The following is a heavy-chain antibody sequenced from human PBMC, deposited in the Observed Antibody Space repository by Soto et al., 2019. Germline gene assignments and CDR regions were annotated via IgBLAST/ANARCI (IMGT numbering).Heavy chain of an antibody. D-gene: IGHD3-9*01. Sequence: GGSLRLSCAASGFTFSNAWMSWVRQAPGKGLEWVGRIKSKTDGGTTDYAAPVKGRFTISRDDSKNTLYLQMNSLKTEDTAVYYCTTWNDILTGYIGGNAFDIWGQGTMVTVSS. CDR3: TTWNDILTGYIGGNAFDI. CDR1: GFTFSNAW. V-gene: IGHV3-15*01. J-gene: IGHJ3*02. CDR2: IKSKTDGGTT.